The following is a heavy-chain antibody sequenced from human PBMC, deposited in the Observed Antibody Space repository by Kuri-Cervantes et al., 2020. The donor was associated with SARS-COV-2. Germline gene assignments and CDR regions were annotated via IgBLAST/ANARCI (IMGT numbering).Heavy chain of an antibody. D-gene: IGHD3-16*02. CDR2: ISGSGDNT. V-gene: IGHV3-23*01. Sequence: GESLKISCAASGFTFSSYAMSWVRQAPGKGLEWVSAISGSGDNTYYADSVKGRLIISRDNSMNTLYLQMNSLRAEDTAAYYCARSYDHYDYVWGSYRYTGRVGYFDYWGQGTLVTVSS. CDR3: ARSYDHYDYVWGSYRYTGRVGYFDY. J-gene: IGHJ4*02. CDR1: GFTFSSYA.